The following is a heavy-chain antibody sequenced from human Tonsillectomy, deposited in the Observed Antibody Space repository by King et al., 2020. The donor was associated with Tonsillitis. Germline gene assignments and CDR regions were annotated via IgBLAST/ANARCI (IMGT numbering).Heavy chain of an antibody. V-gene: IGHV3-53*02. CDR1: GLTDSSNY. CDR3: TAYYYDSSGYWGGLDGFDV. J-gene: IGHJ3*01. D-gene: IGHD3-22*01. Sequence: VQLVETGGGLIQPGGSLRLSCAASGLTDSSNYMTWVRQAPGKGLEWVSVIYSDGRSYYADSVKGRFAISRDTSTNTLYLQMISLRAEDKAVYYCTAYYYDSSGYWGGLDGFDVGGQGTRVTVSS. CDR2: IYSDGRS.